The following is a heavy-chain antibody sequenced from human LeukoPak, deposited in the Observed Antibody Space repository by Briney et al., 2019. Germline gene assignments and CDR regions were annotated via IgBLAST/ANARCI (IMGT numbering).Heavy chain of an antibody. CDR1: GFTFSSYG. Sequence: GGSLRLSCAASGFTFSSYGMHWVRQAPGKGLEWVAVIWYDGSNKYYADSVKGRFTISRDNSKNTLYLQMNNLRAEDTAVYYCARDIAAAGSRYYYYGMDVWGQGTTVTVSS. CDR3: ARDIAAAGSRYYYYGMDV. CDR2: IWYDGSNK. D-gene: IGHD6-13*01. J-gene: IGHJ6*02. V-gene: IGHV3-33*01.